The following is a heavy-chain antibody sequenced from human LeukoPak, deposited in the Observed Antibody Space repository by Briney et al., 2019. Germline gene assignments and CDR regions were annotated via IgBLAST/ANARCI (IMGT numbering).Heavy chain of an antibody. Sequence: PSETLSLTCTVSGGSISSYYWSWIRQPPGKGLEWIGYIYYSGSINYNPSLKSRVTISVDTSKNQFSLKLSSVTAADTAVYYCARGKLRYFDWLPLPDYWGQGTLVTVSP. D-gene: IGHD3-9*01. CDR2: IYYSGSI. J-gene: IGHJ4*02. CDR1: GGSISSYY. CDR3: ARGKLRYFDWLPLPDY. V-gene: IGHV4-59*01.